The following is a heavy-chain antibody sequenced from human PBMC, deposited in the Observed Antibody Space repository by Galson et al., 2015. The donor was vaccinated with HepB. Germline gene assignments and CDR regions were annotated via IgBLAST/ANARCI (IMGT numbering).Heavy chain of an antibody. V-gene: IGHV3-30*18. CDR3: AKAEFDYCSSTSCYDYFDY. CDR2: ISYDGSNK. Sequence: SLRLSCAASGFTFSSYGMHWVRQAPGKGLEWVAVISYDGSNKYYADSVKGRFTISRDNSKNTLYLQMNSLRAEDTAVYYCAKAEFDYCSSTSCYDYFDYWGQGTLVTVSS. D-gene: IGHD2-2*01. CDR1: GFTFSSYG. J-gene: IGHJ4*02.